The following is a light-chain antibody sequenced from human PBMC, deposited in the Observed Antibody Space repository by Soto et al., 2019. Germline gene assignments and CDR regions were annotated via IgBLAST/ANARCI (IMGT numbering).Light chain of an antibody. CDR2: GAS. Sequence: IVMTQAPATLSVSPGERTTLSCRASQSVSSNLAWYQQKPGQAPRLIIYGASTRATRIPARFSGRGSGTEFTLTISRLQSEDFAVYYCQQYNGWPLTFGQGTKLEIK. J-gene: IGKJ2*01. V-gene: IGKV3-15*01. CDR1: QSVSSN. CDR3: QQYNGWPLT.